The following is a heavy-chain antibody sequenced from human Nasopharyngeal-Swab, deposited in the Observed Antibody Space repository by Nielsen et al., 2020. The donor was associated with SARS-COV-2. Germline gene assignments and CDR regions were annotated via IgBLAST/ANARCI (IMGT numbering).Heavy chain of an antibody. CDR3: AKAPRGITMSYFQH. J-gene: IGHJ1*01. D-gene: IGHD3-10*02. CDR2: ISGSGGST. CDR1: GFTFSSYA. V-gene: IGHV3-23*01. Sequence: LSLTCAASGFTFSSYAMSWVRHAPGKGLEWVSAISGSGGSTYYADSVKGRFTISRDNSKNTLYLQMNSLRAEDTAVYYCAKAPRGITMSYFQHWGQGTLVTVSS.